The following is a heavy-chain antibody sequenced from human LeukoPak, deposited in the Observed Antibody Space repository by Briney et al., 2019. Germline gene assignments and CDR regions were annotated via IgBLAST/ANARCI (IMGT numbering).Heavy chain of an antibody. CDR1: GFTFSSYA. V-gene: IGHV3-23*01. CDR3: AKDVRVGEYYGSGSYFDY. D-gene: IGHD3-10*01. CDR2: ISASGGST. J-gene: IGHJ4*02. Sequence: GGSLRLSCAASGFTFSSYAMSWVRQPPGKGLEWVSIISASGGSTYYADSVKGRFTISRDKSRNYLQMNSLRGDDTAIYYCAKDVRVGEYYGSGSYFDYWVQGTLVTVSS.